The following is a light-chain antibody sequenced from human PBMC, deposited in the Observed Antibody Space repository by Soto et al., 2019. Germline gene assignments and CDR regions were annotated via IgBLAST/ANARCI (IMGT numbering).Light chain of an antibody. CDR3: QQYDNLPLT. Sequence: DIQMTQSPSSLSASLGDRVTITFQASQDIKNYLNWYQQKSGKAPKLLIYDASDLETGVPSRFSGSGSGTDFTFTINSLQPEDIATYYCQQYDNLPLTFGGGTKVDI. CDR1: QDIKNY. V-gene: IGKV1-33*01. CDR2: DAS. J-gene: IGKJ4*01.